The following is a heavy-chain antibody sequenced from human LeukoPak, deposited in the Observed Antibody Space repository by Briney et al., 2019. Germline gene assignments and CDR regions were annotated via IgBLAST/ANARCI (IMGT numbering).Heavy chain of an antibody. J-gene: IGHJ4*02. V-gene: IGHV3-74*01. Sequence: PGGSLRLSCEVSGVTFSGYWMHWVRQAPGKGLVWVSRINSDGTSTTYADSVKGRFTISRDNSKSTLSLQMNSLRAEDTAIYYCATYRQVLLPFESWGQGTLVTVSS. CDR3: ATYRQVLLPFES. CDR1: GVTFSGYW. D-gene: IGHD2-8*02. CDR2: INSDGTST.